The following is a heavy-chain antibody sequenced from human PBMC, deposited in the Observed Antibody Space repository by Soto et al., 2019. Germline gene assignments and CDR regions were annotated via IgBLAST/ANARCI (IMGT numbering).Heavy chain of an antibody. CDR1: GYPVTAYY. CDR2: INPATGAA. D-gene: IGHD3-3*01. Sequence: QLHLVQSGAVVKKPGASVTVSCSASGYPVTAYYMHWVRQAPGRGLEWMGGINPATGAAKYTQTFQGRVTMDRDTSTSTVFKELSGLTSEDTAVFYCARGGGVGVAGSAAFDMWGQGTLVTVSS. CDR3: ARGGGVGVAGSAAFDM. V-gene: IGHV1-2*02. J-gene: IGHJ3*02.